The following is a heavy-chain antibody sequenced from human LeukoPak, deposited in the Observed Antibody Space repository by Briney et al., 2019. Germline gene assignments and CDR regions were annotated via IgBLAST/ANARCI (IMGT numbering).Heavy chain of an antibody. J-gene: IGHJ4*02. V-gene: IGHV3-7*01. CDR2: IKQDGSEK. D-gene: IGHD6-19*01. Sequence: GGSLRLSCAASGFTFSDYYMSWIRQAPGKGLEWVAHIKQDGSEKYYVDSVKGRFTISRDNAKNSLYLQMNSLRAEDTAVYYCARDKPAGIPVASYHDYWGQGTLVTVSS. CDR1: GFTFSDYY. CDR3: ARDKPAGIPVASYHDY.